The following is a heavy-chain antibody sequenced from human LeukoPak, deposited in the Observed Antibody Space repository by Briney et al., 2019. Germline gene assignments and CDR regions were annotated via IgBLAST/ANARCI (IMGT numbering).Heavy chain of an antibody. CDR2: IYHSGST. V-gene: IGHV4-30-2*01. Sequence: PSQTLSLTCAVSGGSISSGGYSWRWIRQPPGKGLEWIGYIYHSGSTYYNPSLKSRVTISVDRSKNQFSLKLSSVTAADTAVYYCARGEVGEYYFDYWGQGTLVTVSS. D-gene: IGHD3-16*01. CDR1: GGSISSGGYS. CDR3: ARGEVGEYYFDY. J-gene: IGHJ4*02.